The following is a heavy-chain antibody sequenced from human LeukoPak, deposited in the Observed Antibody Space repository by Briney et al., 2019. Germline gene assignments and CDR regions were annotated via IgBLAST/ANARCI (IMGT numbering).Heavy chain of an antibody. CDR1: GFTFSSYW. CDR3: ARDRRGRVVVPAAMLAGPYDY. D-gene: IGHD2-2*01. J-gene: IGHJ4*02. Sequence: PGGSLRLSCAASGFTFSSYWMSWVRQAPGKGLEWVANIKQDGSEKYYVDSVKGRFTISRDNAKNSLYLQMNSLRAEDTAVYYCARDRRGRVVVPAAMLAGPYDYWGQGTLVTVSS. V-gene: IGHV3-7*01. CDR2: IKQDGSEK.